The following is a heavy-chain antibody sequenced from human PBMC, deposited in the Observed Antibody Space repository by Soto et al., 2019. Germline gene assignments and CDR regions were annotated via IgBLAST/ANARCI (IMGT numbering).Heavy chain of an antibody. J-gene: IGHJ6*03. CDR2: TYYRSNWYN. CDR1: GDSVLSNSAA. Sequence: SQPLSLTCAISGDSVLSNSAAWNWIRQSPSRGLEWLGRTYYRSNWYNNYATSVQSRITIIPDTPKNQFSLQLNSVTPEDTAVYYCARGIDWNVGPHPMDVWGKGTTVTVSS. V-gene: IGHV6-1*01. D-gene: IGHD1-1*01. CDR3: ARGIDWNVGPHPMDV.